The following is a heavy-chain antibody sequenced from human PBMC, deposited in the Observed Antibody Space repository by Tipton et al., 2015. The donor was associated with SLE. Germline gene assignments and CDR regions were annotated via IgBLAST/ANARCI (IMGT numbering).Heavy chain of an antibody. CDR3: ARERQRGL. CDR2: ISGYNGDT. Sequence: QLVQSGPEVKKPGASVKVSCKASGYTFTSYGFSWVRQAPGQGREWMGWISGYNGDTHYAQKLQGRVTMTTDTSTTTAYMELRSLKSDGTAVYYCARERQRGLWGRGTLVTVSS. J-gene: IGHJ4*02. D-gene: IGHD6-25*01. V-gene: IGHV1-18*01. CDR1: GYTFTSYG.